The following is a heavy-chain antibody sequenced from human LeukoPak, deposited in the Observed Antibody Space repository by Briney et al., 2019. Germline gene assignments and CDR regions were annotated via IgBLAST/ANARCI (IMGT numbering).Heavy chain of an antibody. CDR3: AKDHGARSYWYFDL. J-gene: IGHJ2*01. Sequence: GGSLRLSCAASGFTFSTYGMHWVRQAPGKGLEWVAVISYDGSNKYYADSVKGRFTISRDNSKNTLYLQMNSLRAEDTAVYYCAKDHGARSYWYFDLWGRGTLVTVSS. D-gene: IGHD3-16*01. CDR2: ISYDGSNK. CDR1: GFTFSTYG. V-gene: IGHV3-30*18.